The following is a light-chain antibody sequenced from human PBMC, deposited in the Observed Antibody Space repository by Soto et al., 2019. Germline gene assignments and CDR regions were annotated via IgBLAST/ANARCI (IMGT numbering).Light chain of an antibody. Sequence: QSVLTQPASVSGSPGQSITISCTGSSSDVGGNKYVSWYQQYPGKAPKLMICDVSNRPSGVSNRFSGSKSGNTASLTISGLQAEDEADYYCSAFTGTTYVFGTGTKVT. J-gene: IGLJ1*01. CDR3: SAFTGTTYV. CDR2: DVS. V-gene: IGLV2-14*01. CDR1: SSDVGGNKY.